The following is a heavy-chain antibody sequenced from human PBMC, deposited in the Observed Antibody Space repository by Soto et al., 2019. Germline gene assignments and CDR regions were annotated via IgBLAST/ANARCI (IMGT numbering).Heavy chain of an antibody. J-gene: IGHJ3*01. Sequence: EVQLVESGGGLVKPGGSLRLSCAASGFTFNNAWMNWVRQAPGKGLEWVGRVKSSSYGGTADYAAPVKDRFIISRDDSIDTLYLHMNSLQTEDTAVYYCTAYTINIRWGYVWGQGTMVTVSS. D-gene: IGHD2-21*01. CDR1: GFTFNNAW. CDR2: VKSSSYGGTA. V-gene: IGHV3-15*07. CDR3: TAYTINIRWGYV.